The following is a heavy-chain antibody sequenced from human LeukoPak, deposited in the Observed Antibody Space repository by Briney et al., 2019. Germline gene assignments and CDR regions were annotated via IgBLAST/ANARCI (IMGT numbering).Heavy chain of an antibody. J-gene: IGHJ6*03. V-gene: IGHV1-69*05. D-gene: IGHD5-24*01. CDR1: GGPFSSYA. CDR3: ARGPVEMATIGLSYYYYYMDV. CDR2: IIPIFGTA. Sequence: SVKVSCKASGGPFSSYAISWVRQAPGQGLEWMGGIIPIFGTANYAQKFQGRVTITTDESTSTAYMELSSLRSEDTAVYYCARGPVEMATIGLSYYYYYMDVWGKGTTVTVSS.